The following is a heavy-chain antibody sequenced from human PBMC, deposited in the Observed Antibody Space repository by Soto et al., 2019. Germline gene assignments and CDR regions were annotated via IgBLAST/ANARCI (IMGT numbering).Heavy chain of an antibody. CDR3: ARMATFGSLNWFDP. CDR1: GYSFTNND. CDR2: MNPGSGDT. J-gene: IGHJ5*02. Sequence: ASVKVSCKASGYSFTNNDVSWVRQATGQGLEWMGWMNPGSGDTGYAQKFQGRVTMTRDISIATAYMELSSLRSDDTAIYYCARMATFGSLNWFDPWGQGTLVTVYS. V-gene: IGHV1-8*01. D-gene: IGHD3-16*01.